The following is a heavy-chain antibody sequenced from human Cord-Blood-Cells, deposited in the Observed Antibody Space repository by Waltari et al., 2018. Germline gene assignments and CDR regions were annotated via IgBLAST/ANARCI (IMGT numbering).Heavy chain of an antibody. CDR2: INPNRGGT. D-gene: IGHD4-4*01. CDR1: GYTFTGYY. CDR3: ARALTVTTAFDI. J-gene: IGHJ3*02. V-gene: IGHV1-2*06. Sequence: QVQLVQSGAEVKKPGASVKVSCKASGYTFTGYYMHWVRQAPGQGLEWMGRINPNRGGTNYAQKFQGRVTMTRDTSISTAYMELSRLRSDDTAVYYCARALTVTTAFDIWGQGTMVTVSS.